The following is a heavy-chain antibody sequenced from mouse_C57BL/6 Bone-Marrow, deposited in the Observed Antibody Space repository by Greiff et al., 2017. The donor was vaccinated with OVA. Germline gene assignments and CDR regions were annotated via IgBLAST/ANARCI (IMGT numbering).Heavy chain of an antibody. CDR3: ARRGLLWLRRGNFDY. J-gene: IGHJ2*01. V-gene: IGHV1-55*01. D-gene: IGHD2-2*01. Sequence: QVQLQQPGAELVKPGASVKMSCKASGYTFTSYWLTWVKQRPGQGLEWIGDIYPGSGSTNYNEKFKSKATLTVDTSSSTAYMQLSSLTSEDSAVYYCARRGLLWLRRGNFDYWGQGTTLTVSS. CDR1: GYTFTSYW. CDR2: IYPGSGST.